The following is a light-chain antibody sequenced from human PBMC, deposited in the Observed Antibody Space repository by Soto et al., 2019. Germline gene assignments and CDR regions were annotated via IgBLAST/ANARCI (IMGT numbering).Light chain of an antibody. CDR2: DAS. J-gene: IGKJ1*01. Sequence: DIQMTQSPSTLSASVGDRFTITFRSSQSISSWLAWYQQKPGKAPKLLIYDASSLESGVPSRFSGSGSGTEFTLTISSLQPEDFGAYYCQQSYSAVRTFGLGTKV. V-gene: IGKV1-5*01. CDR1: QSISSW. CDR3: QQSYSAVRT.